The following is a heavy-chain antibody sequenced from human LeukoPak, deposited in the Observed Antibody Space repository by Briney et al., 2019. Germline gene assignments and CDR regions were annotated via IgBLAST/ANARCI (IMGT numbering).Heavy chain of an antibody. CDR2: IDPQNGDT. V-gene: IGHV1-2*02. CDR3: ARDGYFDL. Sequence: ASVKVSCKASGYMSTYYYIHWVRQAPGQGLEWMGRIDPQNGDTNYIQKFQDRVTMTRDTSIDTAYMELSRLRSDDTAIYYCARDGYFDLWGRGTLVTVSS. CDR1: GYMSTYYY. J-gene: IGHJ2*01.